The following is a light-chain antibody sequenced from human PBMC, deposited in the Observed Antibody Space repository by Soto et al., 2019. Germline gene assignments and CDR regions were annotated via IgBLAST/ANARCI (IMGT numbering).Light chain of an antibody. CDR1: QNINRL. V-gene: IGKV1-5*01. CDR3: QQHYIHWT. Sequence: DIPVTQSPSTLSASVGDIVTITCRASQNINRLLAWYQQKPGKAPQILIYDASTLESGVPSRFSGSGSGTEFTLSISSLQPDDFATYYCQQHYIHWTFGQGTKVDIK. J-gene: IGKJ1*01. CDR2: DAS.